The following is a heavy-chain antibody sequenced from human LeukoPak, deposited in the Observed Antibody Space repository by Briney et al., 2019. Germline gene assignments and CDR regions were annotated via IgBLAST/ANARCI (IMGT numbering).Heavy chain of an antibody. CDR2: ISYDGSNK. CDR3: ARDTSRGAERYFDY. V-gene: IGHV3-30-3*01. D-gene: IGHD3-16*01. CDR1: GFTFSSYA. J-gene: IGHJ4*02. Sequence: PGRSLRLSCAASGFTFSSYAMHWVRKAPGKGLEWVAVISYDGSNKYYADSEKGRFTISRDNSKNTLYLQMNSLRAEDTAVYYCARDTSRGAERYFDYWGQGTLVTVSS.